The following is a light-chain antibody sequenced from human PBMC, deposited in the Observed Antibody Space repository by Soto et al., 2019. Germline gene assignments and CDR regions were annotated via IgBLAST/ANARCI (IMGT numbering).Light chain of an antibody. Sequence: EIVMTQSPATLSVSPGERATLSCRASQIVSSNLAWYQQKAGQTPRLLINDASTRATGIPARFSGSGSGTEFALTTSSPQSEDFAVYYCQQYNNWPSMYTFGQGTKLEIK. CDR1: QIVSSN. J-gene: IGKJ2*01. CDR2: DAS. CDR3: QQYNNWPSMYT. V-gene: IGKV3-15*01.